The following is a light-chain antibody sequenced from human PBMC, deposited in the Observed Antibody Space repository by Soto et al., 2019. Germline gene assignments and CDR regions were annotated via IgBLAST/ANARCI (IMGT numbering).Light chain of an antibody. V-gene: IGKV1-5*03. CDR3: QQYSTYSRA. CDR1: QNINDL. CDR2: KAS. J-gene: IGKJ1*01. Sequence: DIQMTQSPSTLSASVGDRATITCRASQNINDLLAWYQQKPGKAPNLLIYKASSLESGIPSRFSGSGYGTEVTLIICSLQPDDFASFYCQQYSTYSRAFGQGTKVDIK.